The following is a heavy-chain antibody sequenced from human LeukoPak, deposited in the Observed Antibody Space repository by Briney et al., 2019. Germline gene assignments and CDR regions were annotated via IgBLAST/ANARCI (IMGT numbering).Heavy chain of an antibody. CDR3: ARVVTYYDSSGYNYYFDY. CDR1: GGSISSYY. CDR2: IYYSGST. D-gene: IGHD3-22*01. V-gene: IGHV4-59*01. J-gene: IGHJ4*02. Sequence: SSETLSLTCTVSGGSISSYYWSWIRQPPGKGLEWIGYIYYSGSTNYNPSLKSRVTISVDTSKNQFSLKLSSVTAADTAVYDCARVVTYYDSSGYNYYFDYWGQGTLVTVSS.